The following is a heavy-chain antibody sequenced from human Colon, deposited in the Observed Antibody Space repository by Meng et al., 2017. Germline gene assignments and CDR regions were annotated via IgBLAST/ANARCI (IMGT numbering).Heavy chain of an antibody. D-gene: IGHD6-19*01. CDR2: ISAYNGNT. CDR1: GYIFTTYG. CDR3: ARDRQWLGSDY. V-gene: IGHV1-18*01. J-gene: IGHJ4*02. Sequence: QGQWGKSGAGGKKPGASVKVSCKASGYIFTTYGISWVRQAPGEGLEWMGWISAYNGNTNSAQKFQDRVTMTTDTSTNTAYMELRSLRSDDTAMYYCARDRQWLGSDYWGQGTLVTVSS.